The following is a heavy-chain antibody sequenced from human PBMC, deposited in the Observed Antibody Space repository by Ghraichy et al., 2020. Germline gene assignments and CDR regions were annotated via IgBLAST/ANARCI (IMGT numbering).Heavy chain of an antibody. V-gene: IGHV3-30*04. CDR3: GSTPLEAALYSNGPLWYYDGMDV. CDR1: GFTFSSYA. Sequence: GGSLRLSCAASGFTFSSYAMHWVRQAPGKGLEWVAVISYDGSNKYYADSVKGRFTISRDNSKNTLYLQMNSLRAEDTAVYYCGSTPLEAALYSNGPLWYYDGMDVWGQGTTVTVSS. J-gene: IGHJ6*02. CDR2: ISYDGSNK. D-gene: IGHD4-11*01.